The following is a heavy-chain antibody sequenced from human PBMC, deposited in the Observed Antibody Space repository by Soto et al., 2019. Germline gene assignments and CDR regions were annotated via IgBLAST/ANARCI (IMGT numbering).Heavy chain of an antibody. CDR2: IKSKTDGGTT. Sequence: GGSLRLSCAASGFTFSNAWMSWVRQAPGKGLEWVGRIKSKTDGGTTDYAAHVKGRFTISRDDSKNTLYLQMNSLKTEDTAVYYCTTPFSSGWPFDYWGQGTLVTVSS. J-gene: IGHJ4*02. CDR3: TTPFSSGWPFDY. V-gene: IGHV3-15*01. D-gene: IGHD6-19*01. CDR1: GFTFSNAW.